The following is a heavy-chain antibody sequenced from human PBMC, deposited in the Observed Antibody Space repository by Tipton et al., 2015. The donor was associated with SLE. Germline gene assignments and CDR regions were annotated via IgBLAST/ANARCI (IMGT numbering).Heavy chain of an antibody. D-gene: IGHD2-15*01. J-gene: IGHJ6*02. CDR1: GFTFSSYA. V-gene: IGHV3-30*04. Sequence: SLRLSCAASGFTFSSYAMRWVRQAPGKGLQWVAVISYDGSNKYYADSVKGRFTISRDNSKNTLYLQMNSLRAEDTAVYYCAGELLPAYGMDVWGQGTTVTVSS. CDR3: AGELLPAYGMDV. CDR2: ISYDGSNK.